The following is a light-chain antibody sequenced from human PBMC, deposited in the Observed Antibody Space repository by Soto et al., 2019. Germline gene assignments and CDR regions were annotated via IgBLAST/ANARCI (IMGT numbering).Light chain of an antibody. CDR1: SSDVGGYNY. CDR2: DAS. Sequence: QSALTQPASVSGSPGQSITISCTGTSSDVGGYNYVSWYQQHPGKAPKLMIYDASNRPTGVSNRFSGSKSGNTGSLTISGLQAEDEADYYCSSYTGSSTYVVFGGGTKLTVL. J-gene: IGLJ2*01. CDR3: SSYTGSSTYVV. V-gene: IGLV2-14*01.